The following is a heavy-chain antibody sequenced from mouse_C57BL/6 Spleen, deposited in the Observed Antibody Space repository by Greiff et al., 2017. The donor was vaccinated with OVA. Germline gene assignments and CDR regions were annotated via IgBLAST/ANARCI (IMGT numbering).Heavy chain of an antibody. J-gene: IGHJ3*01. CDR1: GYTFTSYW. D-gene: IGHD2-4*01. CDR3: ARDDYANWFAY. CDR2: IDPSDSYT. V-gene: IGHV1-59*01. Sequence: QVHVKQPGAELVRPGTSVKLSCKASGYTFTSYWMHWVKQRPGQGLEWIGVIDPSDSYTNYNQKFKGKATLTVDTSSSTAYMQLSSLTSEDSAVYYCARDDYANWFAYWGQGTLVTVSA.